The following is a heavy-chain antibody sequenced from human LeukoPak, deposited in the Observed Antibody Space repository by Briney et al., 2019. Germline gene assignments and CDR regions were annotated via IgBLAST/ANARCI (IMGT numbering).Heavy chain of an antibody. V-gene: IGHV3-30-3*01. CDR1: GFKFSSYA. J-gene: IGHJ4*02. CDR3: ATNRGCSTTRCNRAFDY. CDR2: ISYDGNSE. Sequence: GSLRLSCAASGFKFSSYALDWVRQAPGKGLEWVAIISYDGNSEYYADSVKGRFTISRDNSNNTLYLEMSSVRPEDTATYYCATNRGCSTTRCNRAFDYWGQGTLVTVSS. D-gene: IGHD2-8*01.